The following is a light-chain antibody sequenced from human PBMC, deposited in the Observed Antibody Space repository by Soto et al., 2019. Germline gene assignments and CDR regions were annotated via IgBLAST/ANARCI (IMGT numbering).Light chain of an antibody. CDR3: QQYGSSHLT. CDR1: QSVSSSY. J-gene: IGKJ4*01. CDR2: GAS. Sequence: IGSTQSPGTLPLSPGERATLYCRASQSVSSSYLAWQQQKPGQAPRLLIYGASSSATRIPDRFSGCGSGTDFTLTIRRLEAEDFEVYYCQQYGSSHLTFSGGNKVEIK. V-gene: IGKV3-20*01.